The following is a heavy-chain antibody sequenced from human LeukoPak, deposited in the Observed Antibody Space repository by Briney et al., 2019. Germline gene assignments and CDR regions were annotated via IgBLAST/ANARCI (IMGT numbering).Heavy chain of an antibody. CDR3: ARHRADYGGNEY. Sequence: PSETLSLTCAVYGGSFSGYYWSWIRQLPGKGLEWIGEINHSGSTNYNPSLKSRVTISVDTSKNQFSLKLSSVTAADTAVYYCARHRADYGGNEYWGQGTLVTVSS. CDR1: GGSFSGYY. V-gene: IGHV4-34*01. J-gene: IGHJ4*02. CDR2: INHSGST. D-gene: IGHD4-23*01.